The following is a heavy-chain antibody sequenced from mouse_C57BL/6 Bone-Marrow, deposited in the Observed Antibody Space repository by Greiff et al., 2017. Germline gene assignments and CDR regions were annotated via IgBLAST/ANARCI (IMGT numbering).Heavy chain of an antibody. CDR1: GYTFTSYW. CDR3: AGFLYYYGSSSDY. CDR2: IHPNSGST. Sequence: QVQLKESGAELVKPGASVKLSCKASGYTFTSYWMHWVKQRPGQGLEWIGMIHPNSGSTNYNEKFKSKATLTVDKSSSTAYMQLSSLTSEDSAVYYCAGFLYYYGSSSDYWGQGTTLTVSS. J-gene: IGHJ2*01. V-gene: IGHV1-64*01. D-gene: IGHD1-1*01.